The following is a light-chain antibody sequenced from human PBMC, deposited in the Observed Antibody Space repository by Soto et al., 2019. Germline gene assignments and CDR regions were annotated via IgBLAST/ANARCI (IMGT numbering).Light chain of an antibody. V-gene: IGLV1-44*01. J-gene: IGLJ3*02. CDR2: GDH. CDR3: ATWDDSQNGYWV. Sequence: VLIQPPSASGTPGQRVTISCSGSGSNIGSNFVNWYQQVPGTAPKLLVYGDHLRLSGVPDRFSASKSGTSASLAISGLQSEDEAQYYCATWDDSQNGYWVFGGGTQLTVL. CDR1: GSNIGSNF.